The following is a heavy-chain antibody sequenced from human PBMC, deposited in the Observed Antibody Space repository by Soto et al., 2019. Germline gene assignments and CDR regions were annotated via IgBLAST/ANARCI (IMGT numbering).Heavy chain of an antibody. V-gene: IGHV1-69*08. J-gene: IGHJ4*02. CDR3: ARERSDGYLFDY. Sequence: QVQLVQSGAEVKKPGSSVKVSCKASGGTFSSFTITWVRQAPGQGLEWMGRIIPILGIADYSQKFLGRVTITADRSTSTAYMELSSLRSEDTAVYYCARERSDGYLFDYWGQGTLVTVSS. D-gene: IGHD2-15*01. CDR2: IIPILGIA. CDR1: GGTFSSFT.